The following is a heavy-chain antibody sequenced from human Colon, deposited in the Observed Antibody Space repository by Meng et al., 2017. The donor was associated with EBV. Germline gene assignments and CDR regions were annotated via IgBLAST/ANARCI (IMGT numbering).Heavy chain of an antibody. Sequence: QLVECGGGFVTPGEFLRLSCTASGFTFTNAWMNWVRQAPGKGLEWVGRIRSQIDGRTTDYTAPVKGRFTISRDDSKTTLYLQMNRLKIEDSAVYYCTTDEGGSRFWGQGTLVTVSS. V-gene: IGHV3-15*01. CDR3: TTDEGGSRF. CDR2: IRSQIDGRTT. CDR1: GFTFTNAW. D-gene: IGHD1-26*01. J-gene: IGHJ4*02.